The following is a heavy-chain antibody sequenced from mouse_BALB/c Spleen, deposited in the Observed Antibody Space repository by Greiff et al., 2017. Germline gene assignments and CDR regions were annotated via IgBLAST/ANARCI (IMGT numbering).Heavy chain of an antibody. CDR2: ISDGGSYT. V-gene: IGHV5-4*02. J-gene: IGHJ4*01. D-gene: IGHD3-3*01. CDR3: AREGADKDAMDY. Sequence: EVQGVESGGGLVKPGGSLKLSCAASGFTFSDYYMYWVRQTPEKRLEWVATISDGGSYTYYPDSVKGRFTISRDNAKNNLYLQMSSLKSEDTAMYYCAREGADKDAMDYWGQGTSVTVSS. CDR1: GFTFSDYY.